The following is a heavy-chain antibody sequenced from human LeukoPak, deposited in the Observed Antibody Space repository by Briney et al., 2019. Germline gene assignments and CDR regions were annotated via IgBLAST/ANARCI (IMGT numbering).Heavy chain of an antibody. CDR1: DVSISDYY. J-gene: IGHJ4*02. D-gene: IGHD2-21*01. V-gene: IGHV4-59*08. CDR2: IYHTGDS. CDR3: ARHAFASPLDI. Sequence: SETLSLTCAVSDVSISDYYWSWIRQPPGKGLEWIGCIYHTGDSNQNPSLKGRVTVTLDTPKNQVSLKVTSVTAADTAVYYCARHAFASPLDIWGQGTVVTVSS.